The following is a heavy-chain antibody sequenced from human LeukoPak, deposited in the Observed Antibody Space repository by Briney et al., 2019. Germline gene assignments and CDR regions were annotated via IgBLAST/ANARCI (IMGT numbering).Heavy chain of an antibody. CDR2: IYYSGST. CDR1: GGSISSYY. CDR3: AGIQLERRWFDP. D-gene: IGHD1-1*01. Sequence: SETLSLTYTVSGGSISSYYWSWIRQPPGKGLEWIGYIYYSGSTNYNPSLKSRVTISVDTSKNQFSLKLSSVTAADTAVYYCAGIQLERRWFDPWGQGTLVTVSS. V-gene: IGHV4-59*01. J-gene: IGHJ5*02.